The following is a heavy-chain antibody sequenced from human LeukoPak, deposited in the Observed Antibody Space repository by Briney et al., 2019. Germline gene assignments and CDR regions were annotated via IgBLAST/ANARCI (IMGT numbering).Heavy chain of an antibody. Sequence: GASVKVSCKASGYTFTGYYMLWVRQAPGQGLEWMGRINPNSGGTNYAQKFQGRVTMTRDTSISTAYMELSRLRSDDTAVYYCARGTTMVRGVIIKYWGQGTLVTVSS. J-gene: IGHJ4*02. CDR2: INPNSGGT. V-gene: IGHV1-2*06. CDR3: ARGTTMVRGVIIKY. D-gene: IGHD3-10*01. CDR1: GYTFTGYY.